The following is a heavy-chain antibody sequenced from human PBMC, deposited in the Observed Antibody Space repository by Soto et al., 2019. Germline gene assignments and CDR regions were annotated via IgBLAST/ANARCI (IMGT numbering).Heavy chain of an antibody. CDR2: ISYDGSNK. D-gene: IGHD3-3*01. Sequence: GGSLRLSCAASGFTFSSYAMHWVRQAPGKGLEWVAVISYDGSNKYYADSVKGRFTISRDNSKNTLYLQMNSLRAEDTAVYYCARAYHFYRTRSGFDYWGQGTLVTVSS. CDR3: ARAYHFYRTRSGFDY. V-gene: IGHV3-30-3*01. J-gene: IGHJ4*02. CDR1: GFTFSSYA.